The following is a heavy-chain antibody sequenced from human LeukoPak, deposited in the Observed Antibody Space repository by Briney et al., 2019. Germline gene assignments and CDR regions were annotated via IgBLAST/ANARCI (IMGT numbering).Heavy chain of an antibody. V-gene: IGHV4-39*07. J-gene: IGHJ3*02. CDR2: IYYSGST. D-gene: IGHD6-19*01. CDR1: GGSISSSSYY. Sequence: KSSETLSLTCTVSGGSISSSSYYWGWIRQPPGKGLEWIGSIYYSGSTNYDPSLKSRVTISVDTSKNQFSLKLSSVTAADTAVYYCARGRVGQGGWYLRGAFDIWGQGTMVTVSS. CDR3: ARGRVGQGGWYLRGAFDI.